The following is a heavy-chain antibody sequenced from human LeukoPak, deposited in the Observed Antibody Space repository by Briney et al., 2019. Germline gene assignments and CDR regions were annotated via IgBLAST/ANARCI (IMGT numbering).Heavy chain of an antibody. J-gene: IGHJ4*02. CDR3: ARDLTYNSWYYFDS. Sequence: PGGSVRLSCAASGFTFSYYGMHWVRQAPGKGLEWVTFIGYDGTDKYYADSVKGRFTISRDNSKNTLSLHMNSLRAEDTAVYYCARDLTYNSWYYFDSWGQGTLVTVSS. CDR1: GFTFSYYG. D-gene: IGHD6-13*01. V-gene: IGHV3-30*02. CDR2: IGYDGTDK.